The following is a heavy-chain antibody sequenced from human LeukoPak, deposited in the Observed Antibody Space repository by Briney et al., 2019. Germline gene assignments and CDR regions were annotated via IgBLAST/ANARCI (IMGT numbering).Heavy chain of an antibody. J-gene: IGHJ5*01. CDR1: GASFIDYY. CDR3: SASAPTDS. Sequence: SVTLSLTCVVYGASFIDYYWTWIRQPPGKGLEWIGEINHSGSTSYNPSLRSRVTISVDTSKNQFSLNMRSVTAADTAVYSWSASAPTDS. D-gene: IGHD3-3*01. V-gene: IGHV4-34*01. CDR2: INHSGST.